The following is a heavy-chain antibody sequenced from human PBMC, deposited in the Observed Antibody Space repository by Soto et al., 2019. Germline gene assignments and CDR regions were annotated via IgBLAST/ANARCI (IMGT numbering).Heavy chain of an antibody. Sequence: SETLSLTCTVSGGSISSSSYYWGWIRQPPGKGLEWIGSIYYSGSTYYNPSLKSRVTISVDTSKNQFSLKLSSVTAADTAVYYCAREGLLLWFGEPSTFDYWGQGTLVTVSS. D-gene: IGHD3-10*01. CDR1: GGSISSSSYY. CDR3: AREGLLLWFGEPSTFDY. J-gene: IGHJ4*02. V-gene: IGHV4-39*01. CDR2: IYYSGST.